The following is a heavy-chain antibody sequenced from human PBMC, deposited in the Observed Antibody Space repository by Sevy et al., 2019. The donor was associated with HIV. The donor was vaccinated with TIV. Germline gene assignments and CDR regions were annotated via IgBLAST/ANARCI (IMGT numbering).Heavy chain of an antibody. CDR2: ISRRSTTI. CDR1: GFPFSNYN. Sequence: GGSLRLSCAASGFPFSNYNMNWVRQTPGRGLEWVSYISRRSTTIYYADSVKSRFTISTDNDQSSLYLQMNDLRDEETTVYYCARENAISSYNDFWGQGTLVTVSS. J-gene: IGHJ4*02. V-gene: IGHV3-48*02. D-gene: IGHD3-10*01. CDR3: ARENAISSYNDF.